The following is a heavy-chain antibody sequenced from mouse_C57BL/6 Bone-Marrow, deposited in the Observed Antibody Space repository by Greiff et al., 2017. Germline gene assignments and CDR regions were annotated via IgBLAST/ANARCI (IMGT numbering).Heavy chain of an antibody. Sequence: QVQLQQPGAELVKPGASVKLSCKASGYTFTSYWMHWVKQRPGQGLEWIGMIHPNSGSTNYNEKFKSKATLTVDKSSSTAYMQRSSLTSEDSAVYYCARWDDGSYYYAMDYWGQGTSVTVSS. CDR3: ARWDDGSYYYAMDY. J-gene: IGHJ4*01. CDR1: GYTFTSYW. D-gene: IGHD2-3*01. CDR2: IHPNSGST. V-gene: IGHV1-64*01.